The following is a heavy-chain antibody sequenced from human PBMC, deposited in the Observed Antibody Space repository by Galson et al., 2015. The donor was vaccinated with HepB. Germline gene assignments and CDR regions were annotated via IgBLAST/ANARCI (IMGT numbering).Heavy chain of an antibody. D-gene: IGHD3-22*01. Sequence: SLRLSCAASGFTFSSYAMHWVRQAPGKGLEWVAVISYDGSNKYYADSVKGRFTISRDNSKNTLYLQMNSLRAEDTAVYYCARGHYYDSSGYYYYFDYWGQGTLVTVSS. CDR3: ARGHYYDSSGYYYYFDY. V-gene: IGHV3-30-3*01. CDR1: GFTFSSYA. CDR2: ISYDGSNK. J-gene: IGHJ4*02.